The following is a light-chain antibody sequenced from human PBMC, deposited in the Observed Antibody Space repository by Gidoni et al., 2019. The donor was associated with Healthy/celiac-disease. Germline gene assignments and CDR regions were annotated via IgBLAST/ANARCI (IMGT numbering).Light chain of an antibody. CDR3: QQYNSYPWT. V-gene: IGKV1-5*03. CDR1: QSISSW. J-gene: IGKJ1*01. CDR2: KAS. Sequence: DIQMTQSPSTLSASVGDRVTITCRASQSISSWLAWYQQKPGKAPKLLIYKASSLESGVPSRFGGSGYGTEFTLTISSLQPDDFATYYCQQYNSYPWTFGQGTKVEIK.